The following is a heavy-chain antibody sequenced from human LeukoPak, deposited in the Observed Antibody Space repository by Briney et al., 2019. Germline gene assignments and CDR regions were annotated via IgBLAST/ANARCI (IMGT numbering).Heavy chain of an antibody. J-gene: IGHJ6*03. CDR2: SRNKVNSYTT. CDR1: GFTFSDHY. V-gene: IGHV3-72*01. Sequence: PGGSLRLSCAASGFTFSDHYMDWVRQAPGKGLEWVGRSRNKVNSYTTEYAASVKGRFSISRDVSKNLLYLQMNSLKTEDTAVYFCARVSLVVAGDYYYVDVWGTGTTVTVSS. D-gene: IGHD6-19*01. CDR3: ARVSLVVAGDYYYVDV.